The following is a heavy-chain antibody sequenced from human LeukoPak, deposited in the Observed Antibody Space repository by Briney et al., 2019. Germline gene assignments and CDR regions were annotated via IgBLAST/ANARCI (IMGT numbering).Heavy chain of an antibody. Sequence: GRSLRLSCAASGFTFSSYAVHWVRQAPGKGLEWVAVISYDGSNKYYADSVKGRFTISRDNSKNTLYLQMNSLRAEDTAVYYCARELDTLPDYWGQGTLVTVSS. CDR1: GFTFSSYA. J-gene: IGHJ4*02. V-gene: IGHV3-30-3*01. D-gene: IGHD2-15*01. CDR2: ISYDGSNK. CDR3: ARELDTLPDY.